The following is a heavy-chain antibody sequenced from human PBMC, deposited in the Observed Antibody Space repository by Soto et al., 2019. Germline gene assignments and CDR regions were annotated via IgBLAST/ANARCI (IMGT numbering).Heavy chain of an antibody. Sequence: QVQLVESGGGVVQPGRSLRLSCAASGFTFSSYGMHWVRQAPGKGLEWVAVISYAGDYQYYADSEKGRFTISRDNSKNTLYLQMNTLRPEDTAVYFCAKSRGGSSWYEGDSWGQGTLVTVSS. V-gene: IGHV3-30*18. CDR2: ISYAGDYQ. J-gene: IGHJ4*02. CDR1: GFTFSSYG. CDR3: AKSRGGSSWYEGDS. D-gene: IGHD6-13*01.